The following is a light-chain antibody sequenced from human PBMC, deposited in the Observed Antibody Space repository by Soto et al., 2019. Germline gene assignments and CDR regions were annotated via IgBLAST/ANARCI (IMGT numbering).Light chain of an antibody. Sequence: EIVMTQSPGTLSVSPGVRATLSCRASQSVSSNLAWYQLKPGQAPRLLIYGASTRATGIPARFSGSGSGTEFILTISSLRSEDFAVYYCQQYNNWPWTFGQGTKV. CDR2: GAS. CDR3: QQYNNWPWT. V-gene: IGKV3-15*01. CDR1: QSVSSN. J-gene: IGKJ1*01.